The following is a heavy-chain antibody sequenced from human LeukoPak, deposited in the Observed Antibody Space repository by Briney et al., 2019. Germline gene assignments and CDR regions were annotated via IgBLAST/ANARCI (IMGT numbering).Heavy chain of an antibody. CDR1: GGSISSYY. CDR2: IYTSGST. J-gene: IGHJ4*02. D-gene: IGHD3-22*01. CDR3: ARGTYYYDSSGYYTHYYFDY. Sequence: SETLSLTCTVSGGSISSYYWSWIRQPAGKGLEWIGRIYTSGSTNYNPSLKSRITMSVDTSKNQFSLKLSSVTAADTAVYYCARGTYYYDSSGYYTHYYFDYWGQGTLVTVSS. V-gene: IGHV4-4*07.